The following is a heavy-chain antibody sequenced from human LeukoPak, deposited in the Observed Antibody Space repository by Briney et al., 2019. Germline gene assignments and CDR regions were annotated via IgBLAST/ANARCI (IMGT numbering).Heavy chain of an antibody. D-gene: IGHD6-13*01. CDR2: IYYSGST. V-gene: IGHV4-30-4*01. CDR1: GGSISSGDYY. Sequence: SETLSLTCTVSGGSISSGDYYWSWIRQPPGKGLEWIGYIYYSGSTYYNPSLKSRVTISVDTSKNQFSLKLSSVTAADTAVYYCARASGIAAAHNWFDPWGQGTLVTVSS. CDR3: ARASGIAAAHNWFDP. J-gene: IGHJ5*02.